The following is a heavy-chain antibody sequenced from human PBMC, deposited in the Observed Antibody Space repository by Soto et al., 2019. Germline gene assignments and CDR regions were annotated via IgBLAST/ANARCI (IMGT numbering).Heavy chain of an antibody. V-gene: IGHV5-10-1*01. CDR3: ASPSPSITIFGVVPADYYGMDV. J-gene: IGHJ6*02. Sequence: PVESLKISGNGSGYSFTSDWISWVRQMPGKGLEWMGRIDPSDSYTNYSPSFQGHVTISADKSISTAYLQWSSLKASDTAMYYCASPSPSITIFGVVPADYYGMDVWGQGTTVTVSS. CDR1: GYSFTSDW. D-gene: IGHD3-3*01. CDR2: IDPSDSYT.